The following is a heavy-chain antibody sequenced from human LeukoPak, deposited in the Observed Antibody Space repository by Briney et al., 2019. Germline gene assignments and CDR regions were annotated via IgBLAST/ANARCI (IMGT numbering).Heavy chain of an antibody. J-gene: IGHJ3*02. D-gene: IGHD6-13*01. CDR3: ARVSSAAAVDAFDI. Sequence: ASVKVSCKASGYTFTGYYMHWVRQAPGQGLEWMGWINPNSGGTNYAQKFRGWVTMTRDTSISTAYMELSRLRSDDTAAYYCARVSSAAAVDAFDIWGQGTMVTVSS. CDR1: GYTFTGYY. CDR2: INPNSGGT. V-gene: IGHV1-2*04.